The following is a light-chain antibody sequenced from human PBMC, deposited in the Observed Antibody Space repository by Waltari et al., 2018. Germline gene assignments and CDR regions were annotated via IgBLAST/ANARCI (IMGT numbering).Light chain of an antibody. CDR1: SSNIGSST. CDR3: AAWDDSVNGYV. Sequence: QSVLTQSPSASGSPGQRVTISCSGSSSNIGSSTVSWYQQLPGTAPKLLIYLNTQRPSGVPDRFSGSKSGTSASLAISGLQSEDEADYFCAAWDDSVNGYVFGTGTKVTVL. J-gene: IGLJ1*01. V-gene: IGLV1-44*01. CDR2: LNT.